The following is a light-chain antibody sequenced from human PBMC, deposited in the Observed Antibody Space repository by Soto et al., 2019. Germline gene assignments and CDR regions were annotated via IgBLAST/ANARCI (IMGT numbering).Light chain of an antibody. Sequence: EIVMTQSPATLSVSPGERATLSCRASQRVSNNLVWYQQKPGQAPRLLIYGASTRATGIPARFSGSGSGTEFTLTISSLQSEDFAIYYCQQYNNWPRTFGQGTKVEI. V-gene: IGKV3-15*01. CDR2: GAS. J-gene: IGKJ1*01. CDR1: QRVSNN. CDR3: QQYNNWPRT.